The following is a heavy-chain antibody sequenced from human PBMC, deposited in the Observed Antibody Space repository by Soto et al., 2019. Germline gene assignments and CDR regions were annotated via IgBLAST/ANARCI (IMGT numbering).Heavy chain of an antibody. V-gene: IGHV4-59*01. CDR2: MYYSGST. J-gene: IGHJ6*02. CDR3: ASHSYGMDV. Sequence: QVQLQESGPGLVKPSETLSLTCTVSGGSISSYYWRWIRQTPGKGLAWIGYMYYSGSTNYNPSLKSRVTISVDTSKNQFSLNLSSVTAADTAVYYCASHSYGMDVWGQGTTVTVSS. CDR1: GGSISSYY.